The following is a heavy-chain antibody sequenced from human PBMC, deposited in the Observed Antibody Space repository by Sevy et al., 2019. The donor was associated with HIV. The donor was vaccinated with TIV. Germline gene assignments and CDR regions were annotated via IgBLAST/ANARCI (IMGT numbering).Heavy chain of an antibody. Sequence: SETLSLTCAVHDGSFSGYXXXXXXXLPGKXLXXXGXINESGITYYNPSLKSRVTISVDTSKKQFSLKLNSVTAVDSAVYFCARSPPVVVVPGAPSWFDPWGQGTLVTVSS. CDR1: DGSFSGYX. CDR3: ARSPPVVVVPGAPSWFDP. CDR2: INESGIT. D-gene: IGHD2-2*01. V-gene: IGHV4-34*01. J-gene: IGHJ5*02.